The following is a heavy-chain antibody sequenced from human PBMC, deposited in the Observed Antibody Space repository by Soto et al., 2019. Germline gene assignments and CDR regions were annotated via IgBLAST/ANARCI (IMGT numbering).Heavy chain of an antibody. J-gene: IGHJ4*02. Sequence: EVPLVESGGDLVQRGGSLRLSCVASGFNFKIYSMNWVRQAPGKGLEWFAYITSDTKTIKYVDSVKGRFTISRDNDRNLVDLHMNSLRDEDTAVYYCARSVEGHFDYWGQGTVVTVSS. CDR3: ARSVEGHFDY. CDR2: ITSDTKTI. CDR1: GFNFKIYS. D-gene: IGHD6-19*01. V-gene: IGHV3-48*02.